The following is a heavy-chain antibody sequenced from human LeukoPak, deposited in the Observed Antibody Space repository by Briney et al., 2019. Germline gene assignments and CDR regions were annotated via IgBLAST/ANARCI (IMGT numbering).Heavy chain of an antibody. CDR2: IYSGGST. CDR1: GFTVSSNY. V-gene: IGHV3-53*04. D-gene: IGHD6-13*01. Sequence: GGSLRLSCAASGFTVSSNYMSWVRQAPGKGLEWVSVIYSGGSTYYADSVKGRFTISRHNSKNTLYLQMNSLRAEDTAVYYCARSHSSSWYRYFQHWGQGTLVTVSS. J-gene: IGHJ1*01. CDR3: ARSHSSSWYRYFQH.